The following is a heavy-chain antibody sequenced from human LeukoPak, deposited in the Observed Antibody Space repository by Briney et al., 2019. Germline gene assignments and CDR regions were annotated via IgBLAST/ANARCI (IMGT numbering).Heavy chain of an antibody. CDR3: ARTPPVAAAGSFDY. CDR2: IDWDDDK. V-gene: IGHV2-70*11. CDR1: GFSLSTSGMC. D-gene: IGHD6-13*01. J-gene: IGHJ4*02. Sequence: SGPTLVKPTQTLTLTCTFSGFSLSTSGMCVTWIRQPPGKALEWLARIDWDDDKYYSTSLKTRLTISMDTSKNQVVLTMTSMDPVDTATYYCARTPPVAAAGSFDYWGQGTLVTVSS.